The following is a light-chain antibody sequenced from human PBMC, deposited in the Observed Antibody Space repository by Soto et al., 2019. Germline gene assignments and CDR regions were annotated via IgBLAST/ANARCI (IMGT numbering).Light chain of an antibody. Sequence: AIRMTQSPSSLSASTGDRVTITCRASQGISSYLAWYQQKPGQAPKLRIYAASTLPSGVPSRFSGSGLGTDFTLTISSLQSEDFATDYCQQYYSYPWTFGQGTKVEIK. CDR3: QQYYSYPWT. CDR2: AAS. J-gene: IGKJ1*01. V-gene: IGKV1-8*01. CDR1: QGISSY.